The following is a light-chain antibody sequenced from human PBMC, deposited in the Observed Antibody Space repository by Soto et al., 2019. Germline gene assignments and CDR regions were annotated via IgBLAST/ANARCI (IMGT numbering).Light chain of an antibody. V-gene: IGKV1-39*01. CDR2: AAS. J-gene: IGKJ1*01. CDR1: QSINSY. Sequence: DIQMTQSPSSQSASVGDRVTITCRASQSINSYLNWYQQKPGKAPKLLIYAASSLQSGFPSRFSGSGSETDFTLTITSLQPDDFATYYCQQSFSTPRTFGQGTRVEI. CDR3: QQSFSTPRT.